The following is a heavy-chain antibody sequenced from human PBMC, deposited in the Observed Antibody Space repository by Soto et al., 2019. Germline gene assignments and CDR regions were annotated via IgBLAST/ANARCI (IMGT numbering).Heavy chain of an antibody. D-gene: IGHD6-13*01. V-gene: IGHV4-34*01. J-gene: IGHJ6*02. CDR2: INHSGST. Sequence: PSETPSLTCALCGGSFRGYYWSWIRQPPGKGLEWIGEINHSGSTNYNPSLKSRVTISVDTSKNQFSLKLSSVTAADTAVYYFARHNSSSRRKIYYYYGMDVWGQGTTVTVSS. CDR3: ARHNSSSRRKIYYYYGMDV. CDR1: GGSFRGYY.